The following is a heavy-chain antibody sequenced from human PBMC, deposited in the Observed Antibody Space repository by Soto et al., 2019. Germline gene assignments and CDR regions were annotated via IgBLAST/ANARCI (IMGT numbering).Heavy chain of an antibody. Sequence: GGSLRLSCAASGLTVSNNYMSWVRQAPGKGPEWVSVIYSGGSTYYADSVKGRFTVYRDNSKNMLYLQVNSLRAEDTAVYYCAKEWAEYRGYMDVWGKGTTVTVSS. D-gene: IGHD6-6*01. CDR3: AKEWAEYRGYMDV. CDR2: IYSGGST. V-gene: IGHV3-66*01. J-gene: IGHJ6*03. CDR1: GLTVSNNY.